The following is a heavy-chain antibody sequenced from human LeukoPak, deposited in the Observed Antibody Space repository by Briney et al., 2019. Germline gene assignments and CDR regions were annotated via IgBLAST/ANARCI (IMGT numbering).Heavy chain of an antibody. D-gene: IGHD1-14*01. CDR2: IPYDGSNK. CDR3: ANSAENDAFDI. J-gene: IGHJ3*02. CDR1: GFTFSTYG. V-gene: IGHV3-30*02. Sequence: PGGSLRLSCAASGFTFSTYGIHWVRQAPGKGLEWVAFIPYDGSNKYYADSVKGRFTISRDNSKNTLYLQMNSLRAEDTAVYYCANSAENDAFDIWGQGTMVTVSS.